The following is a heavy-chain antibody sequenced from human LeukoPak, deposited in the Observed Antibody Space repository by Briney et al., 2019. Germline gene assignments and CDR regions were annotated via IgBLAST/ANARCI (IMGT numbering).Heavy chain of an antibody. V-gene: IGHV5-51*01. CDR2: IYPGDSDT. CDR1: GYSFTSYW. CDR3: ARLSAVPRGEFDY. D-gene: IGHD3-16*01. J-gene: IGHJ4*02. Sequence: PGESLKISCKGSGYSFTSYWIGWVRQMPGKGLEWMGIIYPGDSDTRYSPSFQGQVTISADKSISTASLQWSSLKAPDTAMYYCARLSAVPRGEFDYWGQGTLVTVSS.